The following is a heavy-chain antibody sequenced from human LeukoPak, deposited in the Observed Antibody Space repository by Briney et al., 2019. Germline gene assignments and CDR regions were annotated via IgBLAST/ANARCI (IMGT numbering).Heavy chain of an antibody. J-gene: IGHJ4*02. CDR2: IFYSGST. Sequence: SETLSLTCTVSGGSISGYYWSWIRQPPGKALEWIGCIFYSGSTSYNPSLKSRVTISVDTSKNQFSLRLSSVTAADTAVYYCARYAYHSSGYYFDYWGQGTLVTVSS. V-gene: IGHV4-59*08. CDR1: GGSISGYY. D-gene: IGHD3-22*01. CDR3: ARYAYHSSGYYFDY.